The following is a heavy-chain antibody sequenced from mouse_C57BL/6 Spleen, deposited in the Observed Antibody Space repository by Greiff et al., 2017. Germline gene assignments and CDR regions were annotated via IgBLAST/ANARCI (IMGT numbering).Heavy chain of an antibody. CDR3: ARDGGNYEGLDY. V-gene: IGHV5-4*01. Sequence: EVQLMESGGGLVKPGGSLKLSCAASGFTFSSYAMSWVRQTPEKRLEWVATISDGGSYTYYPDNVKGRFTITRDNAKNNLYLQMSHLKSEDTAMYYCARDGGNYEGLDYWGKGTTLTVSS. CDR2: ISDGGSYT. J-gene: IGHJ2*01. CDR1: GFTFSSYA. D-gene: IGHD2-1*01.